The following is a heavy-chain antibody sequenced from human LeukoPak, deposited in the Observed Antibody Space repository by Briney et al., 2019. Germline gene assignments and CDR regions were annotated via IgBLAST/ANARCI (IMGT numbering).Heavy chain of an antibody. V-gene: IGHV4-59*11. D-gene: IGHD3-22*01. CDR1: GGSINYHY. CDR3: ARLLDNDSSGDPDTFDI. J-gene: IGHJ3*02. Sequence: SETLSLTCAVSGGSINYHYWSWIRHPPGRGLEWVGYIYYSGKTYYSPSLLGRLTMSVDTSKSHFSLKLTSVTAADTAVYYCARLLDNDSSGDPDTFDIWGRGTLVTVSS. CDR2: IYYSGKT.